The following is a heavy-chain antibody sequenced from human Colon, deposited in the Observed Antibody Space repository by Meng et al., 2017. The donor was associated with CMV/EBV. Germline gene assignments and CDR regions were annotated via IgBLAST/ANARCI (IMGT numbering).Heavy chain of an antibody. D-gene: IGHD1-26*01. CDR2: IYCSGST. CDR3: ARDRQGSGSYTDY. Sequence: VSCGSIISCSFYWSWIRQPPGKGLEWFGFIYCSGSTYYDPSLRSRVTMSVDTSKNQFSLNLTSVTAADTAVYYCARDRQGSGSYTDYWGQGTLVTVSS. J-gene: IGHJ4*02. V-gene: IGHV4-30-4*01. CDR1: CGSIISCSFY.